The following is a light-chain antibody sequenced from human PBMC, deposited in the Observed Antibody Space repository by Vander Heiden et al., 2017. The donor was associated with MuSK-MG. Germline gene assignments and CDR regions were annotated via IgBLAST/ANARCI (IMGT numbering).Light chain of an antibody. CDR1: QSISSY. Sequence: DIQMTQSPSSLSASIGDRVTITCRASQSISSYLNWYQQKPGKAPKLLIYAVSDLQSGVPSTFSGRGSGTDFTLTISSLQPEDFATYYCQQSFITPPTFGQGTKVEI. J-gene: IGKJ1*01. CDR2: AVS. V-gene: IGKV1-39*01. CDR3: QQSFITPPT.